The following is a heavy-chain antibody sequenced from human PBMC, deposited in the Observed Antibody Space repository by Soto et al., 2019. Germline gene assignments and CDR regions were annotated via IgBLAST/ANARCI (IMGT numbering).Heavy chain of an antibody. CDR1: GGSISSGGYY. CDR3: ASSPPDIVATIFDY. D-gene: IGHD5-12*01. V-gene: IGHV4-31*03. CDR2: IYYSGST. J-gene: IGHJ4*02. Sequence: PSETLSLTCTVSGGSISSGGYYWNWIRQHPGKGLEWIGYIYYSGSTYYNPSLKSRVTISVDTSKNQFSLKLSSVTAADTAVYYCASSPPDIVATIFDYWGQGTLVTVSS.